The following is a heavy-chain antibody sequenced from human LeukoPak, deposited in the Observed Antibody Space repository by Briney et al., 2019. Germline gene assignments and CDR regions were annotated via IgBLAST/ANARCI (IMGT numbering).Heavy chain of an antibody. CDR3: ATGEYYDILTGYYRLDY. CDR2: IKEDGSEQ. D-gene: IGHD3-9*01. V-gene: IGHV3-7*03. Sequence: TGVSLRLSCAASGFTFSTYWMTWVRQAPGKGLEWVANIKEDGSEQVYVDSVKGRFTISRDNAKNSLYLQMNSLRAEDTALYYCATGEYYDILTGYYRLDYWGQGTLVTVSS. CDR1: GFTFSTYW. J-gene: IGHJ4*02.